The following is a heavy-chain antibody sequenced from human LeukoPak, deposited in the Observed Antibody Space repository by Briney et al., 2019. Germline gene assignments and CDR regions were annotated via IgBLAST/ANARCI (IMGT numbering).Heavy chain of an antibody. J-gene: IGHJ4*02. V-gene: IGHV5-51*01. Sequence: GESLKISWKGFGYSFTSYWIGWVRQMSGKGLESMGIIYPGDSHTRYSPSFQGQVTISADKSISTAYLQWSSLQASDTAMYYCASLVNGGYRYFDYWGQGTLVTVSS. D-gene: IGHD5-12*01. CDR2: IYPGDSHT. CDR1: GYSFTSYW. CDR3: ASLVNGGYRYFDY.